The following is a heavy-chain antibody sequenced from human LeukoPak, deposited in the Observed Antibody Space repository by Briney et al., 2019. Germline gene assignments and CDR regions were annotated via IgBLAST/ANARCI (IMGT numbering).Heavy chain of an antibody. D-gene: IGHD6-13*01. CDR1: GGTFSSYA. Sequence: SVKVSCKASGGTFSSYAISWVRQAPGQGLEWMGGIIPIFGTANYAQKFQGRVTITADESTSTAYTELSSLRSEDTAVYYCAKTIAAIALRYYYMDVWGKGTTVTVSS. CDR2: IIPIFGTA. V-gene: IGHV1-69*01. J-gene: IGHJ6*03. CDR3: AKTIAAIALRYYYMDV.